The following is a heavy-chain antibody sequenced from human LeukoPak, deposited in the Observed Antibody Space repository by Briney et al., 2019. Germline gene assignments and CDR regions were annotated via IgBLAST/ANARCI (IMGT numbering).Heavy chain of an antibody. CDR1: GFTFSRYW. CDR3: AREEYGDHLW. CDR2: INQDGSEK. Sequence: GGSLRLSCAASGFTFSRYWMSWVRQAPGKGLDGVANINQDGSEKYYVDSVKGRFTISRDNAKNSLYLQMNNLRAEDTAVYYCAREEYGDHLWWGQGTRVTVSS. D-gene: IGHD4-17*01. V-gene: IGHV3-7*01. J-gene: IGHJ4*02.